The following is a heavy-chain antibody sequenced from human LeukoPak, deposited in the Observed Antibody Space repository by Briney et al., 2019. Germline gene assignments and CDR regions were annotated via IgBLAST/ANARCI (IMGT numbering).Heavy chain of an antibody. V-gene: IGHV3-48*01. D-gene: IGHD1-26*01. CDR1: GFTFSSYT. CDR3: AREKWELLQHFDY. J-gene: IGHJ4*02. CDR2: ISSSSSTI. Sequence: GGSLRLSCAASGFTFSSYTMNWVRQAPGKGLEWVSYISSSSSTIYYADSVKGRFTISRDNAKNSLYLQMNSLRAEDTAVYYCAREKWELLQHFDYWGQGTLVTVSS.